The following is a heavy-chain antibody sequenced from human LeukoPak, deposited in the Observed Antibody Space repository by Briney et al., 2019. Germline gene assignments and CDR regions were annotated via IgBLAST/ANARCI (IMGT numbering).Heavy chain of an antibody. CDR2: LSWDSANI. Sequence: PGGSLRLSCAASGFTFHDYAMHAVRHAPGQGLKCVSGLSWDSANIGYADSVKGRFTISRDNAKNSLYLQMNSLRVEDAALYYCAKSPYYYDSNGSPFDFWGQGTLVTVSS. D-gene: IGHD3-22*01. V-gene: IGHV3-9*01. CDR3: AKSPYYYDSNGSPFDF. J-gene: IGHJ4*02. CDR1: GFTFHDYA.